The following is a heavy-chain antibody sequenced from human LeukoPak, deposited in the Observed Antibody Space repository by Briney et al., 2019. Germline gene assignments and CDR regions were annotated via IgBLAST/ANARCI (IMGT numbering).Heavy chain of an antibody. CDR3: ARGGGIDYYYYYMDV. D-gene: IGHD3-10*01. CDR1: GGSISSYC. CDR2: IFYSGST. V-gene: IGHV4-59*01. Sequence: SETLSLTCTVSGGSISSYCWSWIRQPPGKGLEWIGYIFYSGSTNYNPSLKSRVTISVDTSKNQFSLKLSSVTAADTAVYYCARGGGIDYYYYYMDVWGKGTTVTVSS. J-gene: IGHJ6*03.